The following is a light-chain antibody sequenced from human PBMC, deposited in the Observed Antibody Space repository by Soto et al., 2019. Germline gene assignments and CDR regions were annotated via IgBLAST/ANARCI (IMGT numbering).Light chain of an antibody. J-gene: IGKJ1*01. CDR2: GAS. CDR1: QSVSTD. Sequence: IGMTQSPATLSVSLGERATLSCRSSQSVSTDLAWYQQKPGQAPRLLIFGASTRATGIPASFSGSGSGTEFILTISSRQSEDSAVYYCHQYNYWPPETFGQGTKVEIK. CDR3: HQYNYWPPET. V-gene: IGKV3-15*01.